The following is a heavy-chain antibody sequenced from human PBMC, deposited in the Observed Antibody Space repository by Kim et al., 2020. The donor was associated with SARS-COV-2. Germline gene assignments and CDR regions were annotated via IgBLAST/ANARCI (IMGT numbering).Heavy chain of an antibody. D-gene: IGHD3-22*01. CDR1: GGTFSSYA. J-gene: IGHJ3*02. Sequence: SVKVSCKASGGTFSSYAISWVRQAPGQGLEWMGGIIPIFGTANYAQKFQGRVTITADESTSTAYMELSSLRSEDTAVYYCARWGENSDYYDSSGPDAFDIWGPERMVTIS. CDR2: IIPIFGTA. V-gene: IGHV1-69*13. CDR3: ARWGENSDYYDSSGPDAFDI.